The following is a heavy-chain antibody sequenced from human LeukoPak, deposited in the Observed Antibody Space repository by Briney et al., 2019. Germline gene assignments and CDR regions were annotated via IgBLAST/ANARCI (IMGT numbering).Heavy chain of an antibody. D-gene: IGHD2-15*01. J-gene: IGHJ6*03. V-gene: IGHV4-34*01. CDR3: ARREKEVVVAAHYYYYYYMDV. CDR2: INHSGST. CDR1: GGSFSGYY. Sequence: SETLSLTCAVYGGSFSGYYWSWIRQPPGKGLEWIGEINHSGSTNYNPSLKSRVTISVDTSKNQFSLKLSSVTAADTAVYYCARREKEVVVAAHYYYYYYMDVWGKGTTVTISS.